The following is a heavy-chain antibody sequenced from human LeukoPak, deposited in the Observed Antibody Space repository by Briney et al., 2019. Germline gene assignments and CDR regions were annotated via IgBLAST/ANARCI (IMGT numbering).Heavy chain of an antibody. V-gene: IGHV3-7*01. CDR3: AIDYYDSSGYLSGAFDI. CDR2: IKQDGSEK. D-gene: IGHD3-22*01. Sequence: GGSLRLSCAASGFTFSSYWMSWVRQAPGKGLEWVTNIKQDGSEKYYVDSVKGRFTISRDNAKNSLYLQMNSLRAEDTAVYYCAIDYYDSSGYLSGAFDIWGQGTMVTVSS. CDR1: GFTFSSYW. J-gene: IGHJ3*02.